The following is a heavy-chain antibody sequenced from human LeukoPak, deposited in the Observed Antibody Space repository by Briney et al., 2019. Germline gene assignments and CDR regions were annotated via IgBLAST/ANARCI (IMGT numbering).Heavy chain of an antibody. J-gene: IGHJ4*02. V-gene: IGHV3-30*02. D-gene: IGHD3-22*01. CDR3: AKDPWAYYDSSGIDY. Sequence: GGSLRLSCAASGFTFSSYGMHWVRQAPGKGLEWVAFIRYDGSNKYYADSVKGRFTISRDNSKNTLYLQMNSLRAEDTAVYYCAKDPWAYYDSSGIDYWGQGTLVTVSS. CDR1: GFTFSSYG. CDR2: IRYDGSNK.